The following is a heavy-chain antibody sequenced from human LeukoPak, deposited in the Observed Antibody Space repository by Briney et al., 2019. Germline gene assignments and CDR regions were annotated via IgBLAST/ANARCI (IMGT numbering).Heavy chain of an antibody. Sequence: PSETLSLTCTVSGGSISSYYWSWIRQPPGKGLEWIGYIYYSGSPNYNPSLKSRVTISVDTSKNQFSLKLSSVTAADTAVYYCARAVTTVTTRRYFDLWGRGTLVTVSS. CDR2: IYYSGSP. CDR3: ARAVTTVTTRRYFDL. V-gene: IGHV4-59*01. CDR1: GGSISSYY. J-gene: IGHJ2*01. D-gene: IGHD4-11*01.